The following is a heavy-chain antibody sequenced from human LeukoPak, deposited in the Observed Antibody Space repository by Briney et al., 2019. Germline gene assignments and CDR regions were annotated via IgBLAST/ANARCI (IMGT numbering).Heavy chain of an antibody. CDR1: GGSISTGSYF. Sequence: SETLSLTCTVSGGSISTGSYFCTWIRQPAGKGLEWIGRINTSGSPNYNPSLKSRVTISVDTSKNQFSLKLSSVTAADTAVFYCAREGYTSSWYSGYSYFDYWGQGTLVTVST. CDR2: INTSGSP. V-gene: IGHV4-61*02. D-gene: IGHD6-13*01. CDR3: AREGYTSSWYSGYSYFDY. J-gene: IGHJ4*02.